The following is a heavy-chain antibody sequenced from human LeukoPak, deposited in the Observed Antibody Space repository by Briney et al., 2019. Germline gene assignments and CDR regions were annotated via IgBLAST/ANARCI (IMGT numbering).Heavy chain of an antibody. CDR1: GGSISSSSFY. CDR3: ARVRRYYYGSSVKGAFDI. J-gene: IGHJ3*02. D-gene: IGHD3-22*01. CDR2: ISYSGIT. Sequence: PSETLSLTCTVSGGSISSSSFYWGWIRQPPGKGLEWIGSISYSGITYYNPSLKSRLTISVDTSKKQFSLKLSSVTAADTAVYYCARVRRYYYGSSVKGAFDIWGQGTMVTVS. V-gene: IGHV4-39*07.